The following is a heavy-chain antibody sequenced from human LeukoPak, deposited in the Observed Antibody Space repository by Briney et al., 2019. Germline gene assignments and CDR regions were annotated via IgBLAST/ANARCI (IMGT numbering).Heavy chain of an antibody. V-gene: IGHV3-74*01. CDR3: VRDGDDFNFDY. D-gene: IGHD5-24*01. CDR1: GFTFRSYW. J-gene: IGHJ4*02. Sequence: GGSLRLSCAASGFTFRSYWMHWVRQAPGKGLVWVSRVKGDGDFTNYADSVYGRFTISRDNAKNTLYLHMHSLRAEDTAVYYCVRDGDDFNFDYWGQGSLVTVSS. CDR2: VKGDGDFT.